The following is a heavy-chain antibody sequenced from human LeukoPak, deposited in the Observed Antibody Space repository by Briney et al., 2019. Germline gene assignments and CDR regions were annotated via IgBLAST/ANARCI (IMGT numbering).Heavy chain of an antibody. D-gene: IGHD3-10*01. CDR3: ARSFFYGSGSYSLYYFDY. CDR1: GFTFSSFA. Sequence: PGGSLRLSCAASGFTFSSFAMSWVRQAPGKGLEWVSTISGGGSSTYYADSVKGRFTISRDNSKNTLHPHMISLRAEDTAVYYCARSFFYGSGSYSLYYFDYWGQGTLVTVSS. CDR2: ISGGGSST. V-gene: IGHV3-23*01. J-gene: IGHJ4*02.